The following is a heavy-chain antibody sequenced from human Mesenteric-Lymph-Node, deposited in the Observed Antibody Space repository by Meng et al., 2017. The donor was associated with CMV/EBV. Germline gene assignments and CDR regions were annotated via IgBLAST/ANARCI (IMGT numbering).Heavy chain of an antibody. D-gene: IGHD6-19*01. Sequence: GSLRLSCVVSGGSITSNNWWSWVRQPPGKGLEWIGEMHHRGTTKYNPSLKSRATISVDKARNQLSLKLSSVTAADTAVYYCARGGSDWDDNWFDPWGQGTLVTVSS. J-gene: IGHJ5*02. V-gene: IGHV4-4*02. CDR2: MHHRGTT. CDR3: ARGGSDWDDNWFDP. CDR1: GGSITSNNW.